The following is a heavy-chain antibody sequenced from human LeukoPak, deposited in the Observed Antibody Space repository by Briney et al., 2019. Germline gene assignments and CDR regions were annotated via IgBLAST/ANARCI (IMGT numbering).Heavy chain of an antibody. J-gene: IGHJ4*02. CDR1: GFTFSSYW. CDR2: IKSDGSST. Sequence: PGGPLRLSCAASGFTFSSYWMHWVRQVPGKGLVWVSRIKSDGSSTTYADSVKGRFTISRDNAKNTLYLQMSSLRAEDTAVYYCARSTYSGSSYDYWGQGTLVTVSS. V-gene: IGHV3-74*01. D-gene: IGHD1-26*01. CDR3: ARSTYSGSSYDY.